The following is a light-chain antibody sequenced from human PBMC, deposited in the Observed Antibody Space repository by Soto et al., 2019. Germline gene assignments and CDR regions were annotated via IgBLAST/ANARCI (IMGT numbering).Light chain of an antibody. V-gene: IGLV1-44*01. J-gene: IGLJ2*01. CDR2: TNN. CDR3: AAWDDSLNAVV. CDR1: TSNLGGNT. Sequence: QSVLTQPPSVSGTPGHKVSISCSGSTSNLGGNTVNWYQQLPGTAPKLLIYTNNQRPSGVPDRFSGSKSGTSASLAISGLRSEDEADFYCAAWDDSLNAVVFGGGTQLIVL.